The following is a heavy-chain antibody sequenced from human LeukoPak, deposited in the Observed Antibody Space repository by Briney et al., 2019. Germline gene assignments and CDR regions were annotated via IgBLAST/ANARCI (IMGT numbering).Heavy chain of an antibody. CDR3: AREGRIGNWFDP. Sequence: SETLSLTCTVSGGSISSYYWSWLRQPPGKGLEWIGYIYYSGSTNYNPSLKSRVTISVDTSKNQFSLKLSAVTAADTAVYYCAREGRIGNWFDPWGQGTLVTVSS. CDR2: IYYSGST. J-gene: IGHJ5*02. CDR1: GGSISSYY. V-gene: IGHV4-59*01. D-gene: IGHD3-16*02.